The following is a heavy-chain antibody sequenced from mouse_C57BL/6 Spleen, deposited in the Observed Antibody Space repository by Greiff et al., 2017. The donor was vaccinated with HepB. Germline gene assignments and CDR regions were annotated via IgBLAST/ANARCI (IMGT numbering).Heavy chain of an antibody. V-gene: IGHV1-69*01. D-gene: IGHD3-2*02. CDR2: IDPSDSYT. CDR3: ARGDSSGYHFGY. J-gene: IGHJ2*01. CDR1: GYTFTSYW. Sequence: QVQLQQPGAELVMPGASVKLSCKASGYTFTSYWMHWVKQRPGQGLEWIGEIDPSDSYTNYNQKFKGKSTLTVDKSSSTAYMQLSSLTSEDSAVDYCARGDSSGYHFGYGGQGTTLTVSS.